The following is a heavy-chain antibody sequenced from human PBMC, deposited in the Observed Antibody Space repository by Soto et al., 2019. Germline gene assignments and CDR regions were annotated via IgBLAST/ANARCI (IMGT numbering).Heavy chain of an antibody. CDR2: IKQDGSEK. CDR1: GFTFSSYW. Sequence: GGSLRLSCAASGFTFSSYWMSWVRQAPGKGLEWVANIKQDGSEKYYVDSVKGRFTISRDNAKNSLYLQMNSLRAEDTAVYYCARDGVYYDFWSGYYDAFDIWGQGTMVTVSS. J-gene: IGHJ3*02. V-gene: IGHV3-7*01. CDR3: ARDGVYYDFWSGYYDAFDI. D-gene: IGHD3-3*01.